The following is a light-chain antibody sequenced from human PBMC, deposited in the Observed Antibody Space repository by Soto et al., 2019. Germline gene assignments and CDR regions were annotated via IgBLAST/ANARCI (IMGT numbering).Light chain of an antibody. CDR1: QSISSW. CDR2: DAS. V-gene: IGKV1-5*01. Sequence: DIQMTQSPSTLSASVGDRVTITCRASQSISSWLAWYQQKPGKAPKLLIYDASTLESGVPSRFSGSGSVTEFTLTISSLQPADFATYYCQKYNSYSRTFGQGTKVEIK. J-gene: IGKJ1*01. CDR3: QKYNSYSRT.